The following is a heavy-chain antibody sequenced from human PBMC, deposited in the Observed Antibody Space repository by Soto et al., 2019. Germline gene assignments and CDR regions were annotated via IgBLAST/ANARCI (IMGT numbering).Heavy chain of an antibody. D-gene: IGHD6-6*01. J-gene: IGHJ6*02. CDR1: GFTFSSYG. Sequence: GGCLRLSCAASGFTFSSYGMHWVRQAPGKGLEWVAVISYDGSNKYYADSVKGRFTISRDNSKNTLYLQMNGLRAEDTAVYYCAKDVEALARVGGMDVWGQGTTVTVSS. V-gene: IGHV3-30*18. CDR2: ISYDGSNK. CDR3: AKDVEALARVGGMDV.